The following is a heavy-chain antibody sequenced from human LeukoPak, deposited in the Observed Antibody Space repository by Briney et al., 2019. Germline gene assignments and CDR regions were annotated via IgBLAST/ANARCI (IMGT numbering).Heavy chain of an antibody. Sequence: SETLSLTCTVSGDSINNNVYYCGWIRQPPGKGLEWIAIISYSGTTYYNPSLKTRATISIDTSKNKFSLKVNFVTAADTAMYYCARDRGLWLGEARDAFDIWGQGTMVTVFS. D-gene: IGHD3-10*01. CDR1: GDSINNNVYY. CDR2: ISYSGTT. V-gene: IGHV4-39*07. CDR3: ARDRGLWLGEARDAFDI. J-gene: IGHJ3*02.